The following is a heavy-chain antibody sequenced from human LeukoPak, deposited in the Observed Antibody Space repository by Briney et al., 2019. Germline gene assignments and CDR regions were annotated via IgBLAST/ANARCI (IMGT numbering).Heavy chain of an antibody. Sequence: SETLSLTCTVSGGSISSYYWSWIQQPPGRGLEWIGYIFYNGSTNYNPSLKSRVTISVDTAKNHVSLSLSSVTAADTAVYYCARDCTSGSYYHTLCDPWGQGALVTVSS. CDR3: ARDCTSGSYYHTLCDP. CDR2: IFYNGST. J-gene: IGHJ5*02. D-gene: IGHD3-10*01. V-gene: IGHV4-59*01. CDR1: GGSISSYY.